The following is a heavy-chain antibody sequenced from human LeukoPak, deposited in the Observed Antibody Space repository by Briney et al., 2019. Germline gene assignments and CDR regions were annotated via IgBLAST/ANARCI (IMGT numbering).Heavy chain of an antibody. D-gene: IGHD3-22*01. CDR1: GGSFSGYY. CDR3: GRGLGYYDSSGYQSFDY. V-gene: IGHV4-34*01. Sequence: SETLSLTCAVYGGSFSGYYWSWIRQPPGKGLEWIGEINHSGSTNYNPSLKSRVTISVDTSKNQFSLKLSSVTAADTAVYYCGRGLGYYDSSGYQSFDYWGQGTLVTVSS. J-gene: IGHJ4*02. CDR2: INHSGST.